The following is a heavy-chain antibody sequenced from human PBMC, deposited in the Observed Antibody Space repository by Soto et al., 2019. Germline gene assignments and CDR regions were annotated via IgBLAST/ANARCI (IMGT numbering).Heavy chain of an antibody. CDR1: GGSIGSGGYY. CDR3: AMIVRRADILTGYYGGYYYYYGMDV. CDR2: IYYSGST. D-gene: IGHD3-9*01. V-gene: IGHV4-31*03. J-gene: IGHJ6*02. Sequence: SETLSLTCTVSGGSIGSGGYYWSWIRQHPGKGLEWIGYIYYSGSTYYNPSLKSRVTISVDTSKNQFSLKLSSVTAADTAVYYCAMIVRRADILTGYYGGYYYYYGMDVWGQGTTVTVSS.